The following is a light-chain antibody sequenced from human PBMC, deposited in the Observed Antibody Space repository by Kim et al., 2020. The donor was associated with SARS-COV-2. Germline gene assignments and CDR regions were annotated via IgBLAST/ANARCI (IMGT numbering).Light chain of an antibody. CDR2: DAS. Sequence: ASIGVRVTITCRASQSISSWLAWYQQKPGKAPTLLIYDASDLESGVPARFSGSGSGTEFTLTISSLQPDDFATYYCQQYNSYPITFGQGTRLEIK. V-gene: IGKV1-5*01. CDR1: QSISSW. J-gene: IGKJ5*01. CDR3: QQYNSYPIT.